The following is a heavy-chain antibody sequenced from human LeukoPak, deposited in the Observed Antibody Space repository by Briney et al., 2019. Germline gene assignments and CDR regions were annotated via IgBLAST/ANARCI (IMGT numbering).Heavy chain of an antibody. D-gene: IGHD6-13*01. CDR3: AEGFIAAAGTHAFDI. J-gene: IGHJ3*02. Sequence: ASVKVSCKASGGTFSSYAISWVRQAPGQGLEWMGGIIPIFGTANYAQKFQGRVTITADKSTSTAYMELSSLRSEDTAVYYCAEGFIAAAGTHAFDIWGQGTMVTVSS. V-gene: IGHV1-69*06. CDR2: IIPIFGTA. CDR1: GGTFSSYA.